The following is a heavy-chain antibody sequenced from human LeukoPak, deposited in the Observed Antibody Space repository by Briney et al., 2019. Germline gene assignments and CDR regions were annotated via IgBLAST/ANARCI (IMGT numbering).Heavy chain of an antibody. V-gene: IGHV1-2*02. CDR2: INPNSGGT. CDR3: GRGGTLDY. CDR1: GYTFTGYQ. Sequence: ASVKVSCKASGYTFTGYQMHWVRQAPGQGFERMGWINPNSGGTSYAQKFQGRVTMTRDTSISTAYMELSRLRSDDTAVYYCGRGGTLDYWGQGTLVTVSS. J-gene: IGHJ4*02. D-gene: IGHD1-1*01.